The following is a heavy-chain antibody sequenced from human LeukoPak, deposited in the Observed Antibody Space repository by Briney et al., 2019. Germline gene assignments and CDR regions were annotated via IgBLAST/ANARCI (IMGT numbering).Heavy chain of an antibody. CDR1: GGSISSYY. D-gene: IGHD2-2*01. V-gene: IGHV4-59*01. CDR3: ARALVPYYFVY. CDR2: IYYSGST. J-gene: IGHJ4*02. Sequence: PSETLSLTCTVSGGSISSYYWSWIRQPPGKGLEWIGYIYYSGSTNYNPSLKSRVTISVDTSKNQFSLKLSSVTAADTAVYYCARALVPYYFVYWGQGTLVTVSS.